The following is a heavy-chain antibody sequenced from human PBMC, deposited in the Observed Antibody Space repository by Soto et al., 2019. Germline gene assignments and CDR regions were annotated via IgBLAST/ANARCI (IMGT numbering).Heavy chain of an antibody. V-gene: IGHV5-51*01. J-gene: IGHJ6*02. CDR2: IHPVDSDT. Sequence: GESLKISCKGSGYVFTKYWLAWVRQMPGKGLEWMRIIHPVDSDTRYSPPFQGQVTISADRSIDTAFLQWSSLKASDTATYFCARTGSYESPFYYYGMEIWGQGTAVTVSS. CDR1: GYVFTKYW. D-gene: IGHD1-26*01. CDR3: ARTGSYESPFYYYGMEI.